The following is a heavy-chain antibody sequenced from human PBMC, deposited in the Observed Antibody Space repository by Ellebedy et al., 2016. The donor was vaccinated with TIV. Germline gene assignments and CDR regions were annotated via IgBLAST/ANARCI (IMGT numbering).Heavy chain of an antibody. D-gene: IGHD3-10*01. CDR1: GYTFTSYY. CDR3: AREELLWFGEGGYYYYYGMDV. CDR2: INPSGGST. V-gene: IGHV1-46*04. J-gene: IGHJ6*02. Sequence: AASVKVSCKASGYTFTSYYMHWVRQAPGQGLEWMGIINPSGGSTSYAQKLQGRVTMTRDTSTSTVYMELSSLRSEDTAVYYCAREELLWFGEGGYYYYYGMDVWGQGTTVTVSS.